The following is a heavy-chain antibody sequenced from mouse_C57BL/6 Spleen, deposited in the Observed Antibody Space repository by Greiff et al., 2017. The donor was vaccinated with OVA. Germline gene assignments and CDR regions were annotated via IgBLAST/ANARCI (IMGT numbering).Heavy chain of an antibody. J-gene: IGHJ4*01. Sequence: QVQLQQPGAELVKPGASVKVSCKASGYTFTSYWMHWVKQRPGQGLEWIGRIHPSDRDTNYNQKLKGKATWTVDKSSSTASLQLSSLTSEDSALSYCAIGANSYYAMDYWGQGTSGTVSS. CDR3: AIGANSYYAMDY. V-gene: IGHV1-74*01. CDR2: IHPSDRDT. CDR1: GYTFTSYW. D-gene: IGHD4-1*01.